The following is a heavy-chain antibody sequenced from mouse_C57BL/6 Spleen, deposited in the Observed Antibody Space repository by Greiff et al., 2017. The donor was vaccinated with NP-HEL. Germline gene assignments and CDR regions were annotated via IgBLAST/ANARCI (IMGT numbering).Heavy chain of an antibody. CDR1: GYSFTSYY. V-gene: IGHV1-66*01. Sequence: QVQLQQSGPELVKPGASVKISCKASGYSFTSYYIHWVKQRPGQGLEWIGWIYPGSGNTKYNEKFKGKATLTADTSSSTAYMQLSSLTSEDSAVYYCARGDGYYFDSWGQGTTLTVSS. D-gene: IGHD3-3*01. J-gene: IGHJ2*01. CDR3: ARGDGYYFDS. CDR2: IYPGSGNT.